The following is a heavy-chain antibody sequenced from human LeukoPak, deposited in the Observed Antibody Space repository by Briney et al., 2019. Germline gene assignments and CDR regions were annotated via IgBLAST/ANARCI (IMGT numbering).Heavy chain of an antibody. CDR1: GFTFSSYG. CDR2: ISYDGSNK. Sequence: GGSLRLSCAASGFTFSSYGMHWVRQAPGEGLEWVAVISYDGSNKYYADSVKGRFTISRDNSRNTLYLQMNSLRAEDTAVYYCARSPGEAGHDFDYWGQGTLVTVSS. CDR3: ARSPGEAGHDFDY. J-gene: IGHJ4*02. V-gene: IGHV3-30*03. D-gene: IGHD6-19*01.